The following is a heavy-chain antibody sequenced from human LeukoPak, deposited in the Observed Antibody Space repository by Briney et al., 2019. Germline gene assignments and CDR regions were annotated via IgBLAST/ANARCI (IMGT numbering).Heavy chain of an antibody. J-gene: IGHJ4*02. Sequence: SETLSLTCTVSGGSISSYYWNWIRQPPGKGLEWIGYIYYSRSTNYNPSLKSRVTISVDTSKNQFSLKLSSVTAADTAVYYCARHGQRYDYVWGSYRPVTFFDYWGQGTLVTVSS. CDR1: GGSISSYY. D-gene: IGHD3-16*02. V-gene: IGHV4-59*08. CDR3: ARHGQRYDYVWGSYRPVTFFDY. CDR2: IYYSRST.